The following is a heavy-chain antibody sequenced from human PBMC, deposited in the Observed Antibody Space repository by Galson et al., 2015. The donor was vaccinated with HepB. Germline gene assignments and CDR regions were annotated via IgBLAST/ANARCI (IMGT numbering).Heavy chain of an antibody. Sequence: CAISGDSVSSNSAAWNWIRQSPSRGLEWLGRTYYRSKWYNDYAVSVKSRITISPDTSKNQFSLQLNSVTPEDTAVYYCAREAKFLYSSGWYDQMNYYYYGMDVWGQGTTVTVSS. CDR3: AREAKFLYSSGWYDQMNYYYYGMDV. J-gene: IGHJ6*02. D-gene: IGHD6-19*01. V-gene: IGHV6-1*01. CDR2: TYYRSKWYN. CDR1: GDSVSSNSAA.